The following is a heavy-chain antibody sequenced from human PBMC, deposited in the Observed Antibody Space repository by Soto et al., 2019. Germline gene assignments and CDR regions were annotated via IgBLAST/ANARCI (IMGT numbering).Heavy chain of an antibody. Sequence: QVQLVQSGAEVKKPGASVKVSCKASGYTFTSYDINWVRQATGQGLEWMGWMNPNSGNTGYAQKFQGRVTMTRNTSISTAYMERSSLRPEDTAVYYCARGPAAAGTDNWFDPWGQGTLVTVSS. J-gene: IGHJ5*02. CDR1: GYTFTSYD. CDR2: MNPNSGNT. D-gene: IGHD6-13*01. CDR3: ARGPAAAGTDNWFDP. V-gene: IGHV1-8*01.